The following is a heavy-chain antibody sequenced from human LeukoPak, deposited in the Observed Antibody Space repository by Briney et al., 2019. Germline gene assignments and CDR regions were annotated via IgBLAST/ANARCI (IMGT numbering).Heavy chain of an antibody. D-gene: IGHD3-22*01. J-gene: IGHJ6*03. Sequence: SETLSLTCTVSGGSISYYYWSWIRQPPGKGLQWIGYVYYSGSTNYNPSLKSRVTTSVDTSKNQFSLKLSSVTAADTAVYYCARSLITMIPPNYYYYMDVWGKGTTVTISS. V-gene: IGHV4-59*01. CDR2: VYYSGST. CDR1: GGSISYYY. CDR3: ARSLITMIPPNYYYYMDV.